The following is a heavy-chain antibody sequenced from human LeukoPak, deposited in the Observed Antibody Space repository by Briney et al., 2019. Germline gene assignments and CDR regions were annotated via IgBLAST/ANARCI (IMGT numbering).Heavy chain of an antibody. D-gene: IGHD3-22*01. V-gene: IGHV4-31*03. CDR2: IYYTGST. CDR1: SGSISSGDHY. CDR3: ARGLVVGAGRFDP. Sequence: SETLSLTCTVSSGSISSGDHYWSWIRQHPGKGLEWIGYIYYTGSTSYNPSLKSRVTISLDTSKNQFSLNPRSVTTADTGVYFCARGLVVGAGRFDPWGQGTLAIVSS. J-gene: IGHJ5*02.